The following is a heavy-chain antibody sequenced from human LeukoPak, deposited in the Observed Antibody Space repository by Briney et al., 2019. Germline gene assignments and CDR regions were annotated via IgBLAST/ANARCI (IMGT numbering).Heavy chain of an antibody. Sequence: GGSLRLSCAACGFTFSSYSMNWVRQAPGKGLEWVSSISSSSSYIYYAGSVKGRFTISRDNSKNTLYLQMNSLRAEDTAVYYCAAVDVDTAFPWGQGTLVTVSS. CDR3: AAVDVDTAFP. V-gene: IGHV3-21*04. D-gene: IGHD5-18*01. J-gene: IGHJ5*02. CDR2: ISSSSSYI. CDR1: GFTFSSYS.